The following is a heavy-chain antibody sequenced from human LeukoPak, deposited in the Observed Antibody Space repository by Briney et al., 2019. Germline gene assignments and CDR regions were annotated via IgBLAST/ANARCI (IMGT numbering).Heavy chain of an antibody. D-gene: IGHD5-24*01. V-gene: IGHV1-2*02. CDR2: INPNSGGT. CDR3: ARNRDGYNYYAFDI. Sequence: ASVKVSCKASGYTFTGYYMHWVRQAPGHGLEWMGWINPNSGGTNYAQKFHGRVTMTRDTSISTAYMELSRLRSDDTAVYYCARNRDGYNYYAFDIWGQGTMVTVSS. J-gene: IGHJ3*02. CDR1: GYTFTGYY.